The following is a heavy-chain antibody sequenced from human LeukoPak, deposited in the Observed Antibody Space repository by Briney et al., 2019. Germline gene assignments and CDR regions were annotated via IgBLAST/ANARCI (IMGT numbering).Heavy chain of an antibody. CDR3: ARDGMVAVPDI. Sequence: SETLSLTCTVSGGTISSGGYYWSWIRQPPGKGLEWIGYIYYSGSTYYNPSLKSRVTISVDTSKNQFSLKLSSVTAADTAVYYWARDGMVAVPDIWGEGSLVTVS. CDR2: IYYSGST. V-gene: IGHV4-30-4*08. D-gene: IGHD2-15*01. J-gene: IGHJ4*02. CDR1: GGTISSGGYY.